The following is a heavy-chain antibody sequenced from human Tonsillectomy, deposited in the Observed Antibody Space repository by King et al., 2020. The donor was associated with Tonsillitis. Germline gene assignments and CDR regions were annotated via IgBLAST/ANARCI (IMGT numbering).Heavy chain of an antibody. Sequence: VQLQESGPGLVKPSETLSLTCTVSGGSISSYYWSWIRQPPGKGLEWIGYIYYSGSTNYNPSLKSRVTISVDTSKNQFSLKLSSVTAADTAVYYCASTVVTAQWDAFDIWGQGTMVTVSS. V-gene: IGHV4-59*08. J-gene: IGHJ3*02. CDR3: ASTVVTAQWDAFDI. CDR2: IYYSGST. CDR1: GGSISSYY. D-gene: IGHD2-21*02.